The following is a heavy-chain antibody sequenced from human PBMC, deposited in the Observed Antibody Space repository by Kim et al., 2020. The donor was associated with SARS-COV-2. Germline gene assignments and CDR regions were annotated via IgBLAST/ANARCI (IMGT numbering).Heavy chain of an antibody. D-gene: IGHD6-13*01. V-gene: IGHV3-23*01. CDR3: ATPRSTIAAAGEFDY. Sequence: ASLKGRFTISRDNSKNTLYLQMNSLRAEDTAVYYCATPRSTIAAAGEFDYWGQGTLVTVSS. J-gene: IGHJ4*02.